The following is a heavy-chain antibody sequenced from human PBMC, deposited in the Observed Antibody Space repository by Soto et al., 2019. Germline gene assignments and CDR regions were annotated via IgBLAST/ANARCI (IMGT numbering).Heavy chain of an antibody. CDR1: GFTFSSYA. J-gene: IGHJ6*03. CDR2: ISGSGGST. Sequence: PGGSLRLSCAASGFTFSSYAMSWVRQAPGKGLEWVSAISGSGGSTYYADSVKGRFTISRDNSKNTLYLQMNSLRSEDTAVYYCARSPSPQTTVTNDRYYYMDVWGKGTTVTVSS. D-gene: IGHD4-17*01. V-gene: IGHV3-23*01. CDR3: ARSPSPQTTVTNDRYYYMDV.